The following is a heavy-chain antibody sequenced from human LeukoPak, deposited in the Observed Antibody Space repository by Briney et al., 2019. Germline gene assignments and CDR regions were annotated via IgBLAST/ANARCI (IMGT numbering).Heavy chain of an antibody. CDR1: RYTFASSG. V-gene: IGHV1-18*01. CDR2: ISAYNGNT. D-gene: IGHD4/OR15-4a*01. CDR3: ARQVDSTMALPDY. Sequence: ASVKVSCKPSRYTFASSGVTCVPRSPGQDLEWMGWISAYNGNTNYAQKLQGRVTMTTDTSTSTAYMELKSPRSDDRGVYYCARQVDSTMALPDYWGQGTLVTVSS. J-gene: IGHJ4*02.